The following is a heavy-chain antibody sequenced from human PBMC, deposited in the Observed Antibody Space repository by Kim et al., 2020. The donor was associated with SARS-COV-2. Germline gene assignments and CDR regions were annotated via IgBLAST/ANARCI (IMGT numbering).Heavy chain of an antibody. CDR2: IRDKAHGGTP. Sequence: GGSLRLSCRSSGFTFGDYAINWVRQAPGKGLEWVGFIRDKAHGGTPDYAASLRGRFAISRDDSKSIAYLQMNSLKTGDTAVYYCTNERYWGQGTLVTVSS. J-gene: IGHJ4*02. CDR1: GFTFGDYA. CDR3: TNERY. V-gene: IGHV3-49*04.